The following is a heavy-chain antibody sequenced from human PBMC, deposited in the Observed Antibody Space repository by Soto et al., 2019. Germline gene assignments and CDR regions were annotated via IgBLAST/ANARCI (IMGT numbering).Heavy chain of an antibody. CDR1: NGSFSVYY. Sequence: SETLSLTCAVYNGSFSVYYWTWIRQTPGKGLEWIGEINHSGSTNYNPSLKSRVAISVDTSKNQFSLKLSSVTAADTAVYYCARDSTRRGACDIWGQGTMVTVSS. J-gene: IGHJ3*02. CDR2: INHSGST. V-gene: IGHV4-34*01. CDR3: ARDSTRRGACDI. D-gene: IGHD3-22*01.